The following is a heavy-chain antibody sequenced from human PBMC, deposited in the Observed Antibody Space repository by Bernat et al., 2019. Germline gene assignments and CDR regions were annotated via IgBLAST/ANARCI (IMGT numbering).Heavy chain of an antibody. D-gene: IGHD5/OR15-5a*01. Sequence: EVQLVETGGGLIQPGGSLRLSCAASGFSVSSSYMSWVRQAPGKGLEWVSRINGDGTITDSAASVKGRFTISRDNAKKTLYLQMNSLRVEDTAVYYCVRSVSGAAGFFDYWGPGSLVTVSS. J-gene: IGHJ4*02. CDR2: INGDGTIT. CDR3: VRSVSGAAGFFDY. CDR1: GFSVSSSY. V-gene: IGHV3-74*02.